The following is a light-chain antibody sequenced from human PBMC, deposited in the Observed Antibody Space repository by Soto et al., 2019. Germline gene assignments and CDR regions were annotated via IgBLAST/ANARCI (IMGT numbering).Light chain of an antibody. Sequence: QSVLTQSPSVSAAPGQKVSSACYGSNSNIGNNYVSWYQQLPGTAPKLLIYDNLKRPSGIPDRFSGSKSGTSATLVITGLQTGDEADYYCGTWDSSRNWVFACGTKLTVL. CDR1: NSNIGNNY. CDR3: GTWDSSRNWV. CDR2: DNL. V-gene: IGLV1-51*01. J-gene: IGLJ3*02.